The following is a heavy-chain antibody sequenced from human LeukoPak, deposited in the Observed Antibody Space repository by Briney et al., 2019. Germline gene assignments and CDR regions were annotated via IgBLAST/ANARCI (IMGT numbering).Heavy chain of an antibody. CDR1: GFTFSSYW. CDR3: TRSTFDP. V-gene: IGHV3-74*01. J-gene: IGHJ5*02. Sequence: GGSLRLSCPASGFTFSSYWMHWVRQAPGKGLVWVSRINSDGSSTIYADSVKGRFTISRDNAKNMVYLQVNSLRAEDTAVYYCTRSTFDPWGQGTLVTVSS. CDR2: INSDGSST.